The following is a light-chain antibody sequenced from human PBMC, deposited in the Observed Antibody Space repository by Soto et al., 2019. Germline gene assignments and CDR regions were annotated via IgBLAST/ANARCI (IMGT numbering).Light chain of an antibody. CDR1: QTIRPF. V-gene: IGKV1-39*01. Sequence: DIQLTQSPPSLSASVGDRVXXXXXPSQTIRPFLNWDQCKPGKPPKLLIYWSXXXRGVVXXRFSGSGSGTDFTLTIDRLQSDDFATYYCQHSSSXXXTFGQGTRLEIK. CDR2: WSX. CDR3: QHSSSXXXT. J-gene: IGKJ5*01.